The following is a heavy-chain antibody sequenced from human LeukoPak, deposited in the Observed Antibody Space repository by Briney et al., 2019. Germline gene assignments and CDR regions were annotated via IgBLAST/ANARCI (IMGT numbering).Heavy chain of an antibody. CDR3: TTVPQGYYDSSGYYVDAFDI. CDR1: GFTFSNAW. D-gene: IGHD3-22*01. V-gene: IGHV3-15*01. J-gene: IGHJ3*02. CDR2: IKSKTDGGTT. Sequence: GGSLRLSCAASGFTFSNAWMSGVRQAPGKGLEWVGRIKSKTDGGTTDYAAPVKGRFTISRDDSKNTLYLQMNSLKTEDTAVYYCTTVPQGYYDSSGYYVDAFDIWGQGTMVTVSS.